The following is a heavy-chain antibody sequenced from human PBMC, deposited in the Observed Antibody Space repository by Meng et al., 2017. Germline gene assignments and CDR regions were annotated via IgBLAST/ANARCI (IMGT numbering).Heavy chain of an antibody. CDR2: INHSGST. J-gene: IGHJ4*02. CDR1: GGSFSGYY. Sequence: QWRLQGWGAGLLKPSETLSLPWAAYGGSFSGYYWSWISQPPGKGLEWIGEINHSGSTNYNPSLKSRVTISVDTSKNQFSLKLSSVTAADTAVYYCARVGSYDSSGYYPNYYFDYWGQGTLVTVSS. CDR3: ARVGSYDSSGYYPNYYFDY. D-gene: IGHD3-22*01. V-gene: IGHV4-34*01.